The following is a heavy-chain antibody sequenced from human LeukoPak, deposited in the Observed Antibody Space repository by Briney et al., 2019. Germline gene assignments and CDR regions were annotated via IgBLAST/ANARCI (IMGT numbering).Heavy chain of an antibody. D-gene: IGHD3-10*01. Sequence: PGGSLRLSCAASGFTFSSYWMSWVRQAPGEGLEWVANIKQDGSEKYYVDSVRGRFTISRDNAKNSLYLQMNSLRAEDTAVYYCARDLRRPVPFGELFLPNSDWGQGTLVTVSS. CDR3: ARDLRRPVPFGELFLPNSD. V-gene: IGHV3-7*01. J-gene: IGHJ4*02. CDR1: GFTFSSYW. CDR2: IKQDGSEK.